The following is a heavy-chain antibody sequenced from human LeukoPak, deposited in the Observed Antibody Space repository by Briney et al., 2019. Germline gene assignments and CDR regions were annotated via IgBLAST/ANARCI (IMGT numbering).Heavy chain of an antibody. D-gene: IGHD7-27*01. CDR3: ARDPAWGALDY. CDR2: IGTLADT. V-gene: IGHV3-13*01. J-gene: IGHJ4*02. Sequence: GGSLRLSCAASGFTFRKYDMHWVRHITGGGLEWVSGIGTLADTFYSDSAKGRFTISRDNAKNSMYLQMHSLRAEDTAIYYCARDPAWGALDYWGLGTLVTVAS. CDR1: GFTFRKYD.